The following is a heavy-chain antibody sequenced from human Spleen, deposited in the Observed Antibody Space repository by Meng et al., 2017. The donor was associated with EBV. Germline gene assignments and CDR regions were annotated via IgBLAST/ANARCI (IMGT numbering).Heavy chain of an antibody. V-gene: IGHV4-4*02. CDR1: GDSISSDKW. J-gene: IGHJ4*02. Sequence: QVPLQESGPGLVKPSGTLSLTCAVSGDSISSDKWWSWVRQPPGKGLEWIGEIYHSGSTNYNPSLTSRVTILVDKSENQFSLKLSSVTAADTAVYYCASRYCPTTSCRQDWGQGTLVTVSS. D-gene: IGHD2-2*01. CDR2: IYHSGST. CDR3: ASRYCPTTSCRQD.